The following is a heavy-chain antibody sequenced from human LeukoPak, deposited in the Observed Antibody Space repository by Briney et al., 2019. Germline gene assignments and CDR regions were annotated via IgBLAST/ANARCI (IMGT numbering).Heavy chain of an antibody. V-gene: IGHV1-69*04. CDR1: GGTFSSYA. CDR2: IIPILGIA. J-gene: IGHJ6*02. D-gene: IGHD1-26*01. CDR3: ASPSGLVGATTNYYYGMDV. Sequence: ASVKVSCKASGGTFSSYAISWVRQAPGQGLELMGRIIPILGIANYAQKLQGRVTINADKSTSTAYMELSSLSSEDTAVYYCASPSGLVGATTNYYYGMDVWGQGTTVTVSS.